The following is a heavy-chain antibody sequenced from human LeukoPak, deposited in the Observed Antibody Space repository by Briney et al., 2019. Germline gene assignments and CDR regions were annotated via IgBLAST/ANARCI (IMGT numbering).Heavy chain of an antibody. CDR2: IDWGDDK. J-gene: IGHJ4*02. CDR1: GFSLSTSGMC. CDR3: ARTHRDWYLDY. Sequence: ESGPTLVNPTQTLTLTCTFSGFSLSTSGMCVSWIRQPPGKALEWLARIDWGDDKYYSTSLETRLTISKDTSKNQVVLTMTNMDPVDTATYYCARTHRDWYLDYWGQGTLVTVSS. V-gene: IGHV2-70*11. D-gene: IGHD3/OR15-3a*01.